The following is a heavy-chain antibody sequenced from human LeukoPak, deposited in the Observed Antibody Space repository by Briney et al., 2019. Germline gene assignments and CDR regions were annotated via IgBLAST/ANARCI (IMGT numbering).Heavy chain of an antibody. V-gene: IGHV3-21*01. J-gene: IGHJ4*02. CDR3: AKVGTGNQHGSGDFDY. D-gene: IGHD3-10*01. Sequence: GGSLRLSCAASGFTFSSYNMNWIRQAPGKGLEWVSAISSSSSYIYNADSVKGRFIISRDDAKNLLHLEMNSLRVEDTAVYYCAKVGTGNQHGSGDFDYWGQGTLVTVSS. CDR1: GFTFSSYN. CDR2: ISSSSSYI.